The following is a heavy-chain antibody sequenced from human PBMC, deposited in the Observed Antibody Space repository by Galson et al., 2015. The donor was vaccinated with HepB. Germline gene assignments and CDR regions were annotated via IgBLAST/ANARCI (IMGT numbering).Heavy chain of an antibody. CDR1: GFNFNDAW. CDR3: TTVPLHHACSSARCYGGLYYFDF. CDR2: IKRKTDSGTI. J-gene: IGHJ4*02. V-gene: IGHV3-15*01. Sequence: SLRLSCATSGFNFNDAWMSWVRQAPGKGLEWVGRIKRKTDSGTIDYAAPVKGRFTISGDVSRNTLYLQMNSLKTEDAAVYYCTTVPLHHACSSARCYGGLYYFDFWGQGTLVTVSS. D-gene: IGHD2-2*01.